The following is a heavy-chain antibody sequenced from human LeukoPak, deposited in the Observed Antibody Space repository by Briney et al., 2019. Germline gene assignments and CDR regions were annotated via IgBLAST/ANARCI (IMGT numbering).Heavy chain of an antibody. CDR3: ARVPGIVGAIVDY. J-gene: IGHJ4*02. Sequence: ASVKVSCKASGYTFTGYYTHWVRQAPGQGLEWMGWINPNSGGTNYAQKFQGRVTMTRDTSISTAYMELSRLRSDDTAVYYCARVPGIVGAIVDYWGQGTLVTVSS. D-gene: IGHD1-26*01. CDR2: INPNSGGT. CDR1: GYTFTGYY. V-gene: IGHV1-2*02.